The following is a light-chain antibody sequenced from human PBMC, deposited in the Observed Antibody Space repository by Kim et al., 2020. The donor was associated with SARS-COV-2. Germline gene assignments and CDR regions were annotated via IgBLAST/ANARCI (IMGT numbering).Light chain of an antibody. CDR2: WAS. J-gene: IGKJ1*01. V-gene: IGKV4-1*01. CDR3: QQYSTNPRT. Sequence: DIVMTQSPDSLAVSLGERATINCKSSQSVLYSSNNKNYLAWYQQKPGQPPKLLIYWASTRESGVPDRFSGSWSGTDFTLTISSLQAEDVAVYYCQQYSTNPRTFGQGTKVDIK. CDR1: QSVLYSSNNKNY.